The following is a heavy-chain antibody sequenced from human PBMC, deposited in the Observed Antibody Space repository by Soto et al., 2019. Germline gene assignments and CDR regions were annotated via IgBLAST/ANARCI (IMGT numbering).Heavy chain of an antibody. J-gene: IGHJ5*02. CDR3: ARYYFDSSGYSNWFDP. CDR2: IHYSGRT. V-gene: IGHV4-31*11. Sequence: TLSLTCAVSGCSITSGAYYWTWIRQHPGKGLEWIAYIHYSGRTYYNPSLKSRVTISVDTSNNQFSLKLSSVTAADTAVYYCARYYFDSSGYSNWFDPWGQGNLVTVSS. CDR1: GCSITSGAYY. D-gene: IGHD3-22*01.